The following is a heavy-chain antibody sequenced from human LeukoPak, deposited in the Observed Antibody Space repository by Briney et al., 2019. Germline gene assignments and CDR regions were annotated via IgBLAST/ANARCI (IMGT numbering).Heavy chain of an antibody. Sequence: PSETLSLTCTVSGGSISSSSYYWGWIRQPPGKGLEWIGSIYYSGSTYYNPSLKSRVTISVDTSKNQFSLNLSSVTAAVTAVYYCARLYYDSSGYYQICYFDYWGQGTLVTVSS. D-gene: IGHD3-22*01. CDR2: IYYSGST. J-gene: IGHJ4*02. V-gene: IGHV4-39*01. CDR3: ARLYYDSSGYYQICYFDY. CDR1: GGSISSSSYY.